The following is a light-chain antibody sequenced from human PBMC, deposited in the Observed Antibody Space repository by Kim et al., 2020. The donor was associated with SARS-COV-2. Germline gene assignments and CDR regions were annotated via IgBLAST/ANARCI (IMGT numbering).Light chain of an antibody. Sequence: QPVLTQPPSVSGAPGQRVTISCTGSSSNIGAGYDVHWYQQLPGTAPKLLIYGNSNRPSGVPDRFSGSKSGTSASLAITGLQAEDEADYYCQSYDNSLSGWVFGRGTQLAVL. CDR1: SSNIGAGYD. CDR2: GNS. J-gene: IGLJ3*02. V-gene: IGLV1-40*01. CDR3: QSYDNSLSGWV.